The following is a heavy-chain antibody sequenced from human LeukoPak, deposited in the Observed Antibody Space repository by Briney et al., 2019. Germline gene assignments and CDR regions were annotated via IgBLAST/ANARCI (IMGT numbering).Heavy chain of an antibody. Sequence: NPSETLSLTCTVPGGSISSYYWSWIRQPPGKGLEWIGYIYYSGSTDYNPSLKSRVTISVDTSKNQFSLKLSSVTAADTAVYYCARAGSMFGVVVFDYWGQGTPVTVSS. CDR1: GGSISSYY. CDR3: ARAGSMFGVVVFDY. D-gene: IGHD3-3*01. J-gene: IGHJ4*02. V-gene: IGHV4-59*01. CDR2: IYYSGST.